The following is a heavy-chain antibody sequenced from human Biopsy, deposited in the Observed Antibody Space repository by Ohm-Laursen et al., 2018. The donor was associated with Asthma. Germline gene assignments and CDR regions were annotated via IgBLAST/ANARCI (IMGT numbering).Heavy chain of an antibody. V-gene: IGHV3-48*01. D-gene: IGHD3-22*01. CDR1: GFTFRSYD. Sequence: SLRLSCAAAGFTFRSYDMHWVRQAPGKGLEWVSYISSSSSTIYYADSVKGRFTISRDNAKNSLYLQMNSLRAEDTAVYYCARDANIYYDSSGYYYNYYYGMDVWGQGTTVTVSS. CDR3: ARDANIYYDSSGYYYNYYYGMDV. J-gene: IGHJ6*02. CDR2: ISSSSSTI.